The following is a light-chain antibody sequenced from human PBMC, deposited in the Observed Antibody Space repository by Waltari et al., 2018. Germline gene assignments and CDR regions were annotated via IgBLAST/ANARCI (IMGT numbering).Light chain of an antibody. V-gene: IGLV1-44*01. CDR3: SSMDDSLEGHV. J-gene: IGLJ1*01. Sequence: QSVMTQPPSVSAPPGQRVTISCSGSSSNVATHSVNWYHYAPGTAPELLIYKNNDRTPGVPVRFCASDSGTSDSVALSGLQPEDEADYDCSSMDDSLEGHVFGTGTRVSVL. CDR1: SSNVATHS. CDR2: KNN.